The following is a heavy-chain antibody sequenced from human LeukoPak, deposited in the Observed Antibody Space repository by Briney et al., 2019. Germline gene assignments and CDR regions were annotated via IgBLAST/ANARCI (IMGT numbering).Heavy chain of an antibody. V-gene: IGHV1-69*05. CDR1: GGTFSSYA. CDR2: IIPIFGTA. D-gene: IGHD2-8*01. J-gene: IGHJ1*01. CDR3: ARGHLPVRNCTNGVCERQIQH. Sequence: SVKVSCKASGGTFSSYAISWVRQAPGQGLEWMGGIIPIFGTANYAQKFQGRVTITTDESTSTAYMELSSLRSEDTAVYYCARGHLPVRNCTNGVCERQIQHWGQGTLVTVSS.